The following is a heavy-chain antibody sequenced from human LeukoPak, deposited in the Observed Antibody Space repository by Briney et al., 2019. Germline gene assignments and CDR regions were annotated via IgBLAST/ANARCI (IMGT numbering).Heavy chain of an antibody. V-gene: IGHV4-39*01. D-gene: IGHD3-16*02. CDR2: IYYSGST. J-gene: IGHJ4*02. Sequence: SETLSLTRTVSGGSISSSSYYWGWIRQPPGKGLEWIGSIYYSGSTYYNPSLKSRVTISVDTSKNQFSLKLSSVTAADTAVYYCARRPLYDYVWGSYRYATFDYWGQGTLVTVSS. CDR1: GGSISSSSYY. CDR3: ARRPLYDYVWGSYRYATFDY.